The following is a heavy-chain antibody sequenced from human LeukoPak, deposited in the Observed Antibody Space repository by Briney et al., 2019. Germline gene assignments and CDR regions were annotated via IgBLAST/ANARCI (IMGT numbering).Heavy chain of an antibody. CDR1: GFTFSSYS. D-gene: IGHD3-9*01. J-gene: IGHJ3*02. CDR2: ISSSSSYI. CDR3: ARGANVLRYFDWSYDAFDI. Sequence: GRSLRLSCAASGFTFSSYSMNWVRQAPGKGLEWVSSISSSSSYIYYADSVKGRFTISRDNAKNSLYLQMNSLRAEDTAVYYCARGANVLRYFDWSYDAFDIWGQGTMVTVSS. V-gene: IGHV3-21*01.